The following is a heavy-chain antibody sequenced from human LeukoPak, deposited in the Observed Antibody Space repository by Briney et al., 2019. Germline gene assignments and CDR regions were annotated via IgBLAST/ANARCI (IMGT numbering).Heavy chain of an antibody. D-gene: IGHD3-10*01. Sequence: GESLKISCKGSGYSFTSYWIGWVRQMPGKGLEWVGIIYPGDSDTRYSPSFQGQVTISADKSISTAYLQWSSLKASDTAMYYCARLPGGYGSGSYYYDYWGQGTLVTVSS. V-gene: IGHV5-51*01. J-gene: IGHJ4*02. CDR2: IYPGDSDT. CDR3: ARLPGGYGSGSYYYDY. CDR1: GYSFTSYW.